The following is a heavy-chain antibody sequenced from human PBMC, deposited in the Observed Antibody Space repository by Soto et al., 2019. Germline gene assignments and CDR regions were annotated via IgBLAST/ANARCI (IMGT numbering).Heavy chain of an antibody. V-gene: IGHV1-24*01. CDR3: AKGGYPPGEFDY. CDR2: VDPEDGET. J-gene: IGHJ4*02. Sequence: GASVKVSCKVSGYTLTELSMHWVRQAPGKGLEWMGGVDPEDGETIYAQKFQGRVTMTEDTSTDTAYMELSSLRSEDTAVYYCAKGGYPPGEFDYWGQGTLVTVSS. D-gene: IGHD5-12*01. CDR1: GYTLTELS.